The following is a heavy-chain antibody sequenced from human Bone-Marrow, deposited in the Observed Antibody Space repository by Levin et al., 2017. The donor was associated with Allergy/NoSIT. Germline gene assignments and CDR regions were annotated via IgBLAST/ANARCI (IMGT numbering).Heavy chain of an antibody. J-gene: IGHJ4*02. CDR2: INPKSGGT. CDR1: GYVFTGYF. V-gene: IGHV1-2*02. Sequence: GASVKVSCKASGYVFTGYFMHWVRQAPGQGLEWMGWINPKSGGTSYAQKFHGRVTMTGDTSSSTAYMELSSLRSDDTAVYYCARPDRGLDDWGQGTLVTVSS. CDR3: ARPDRGLDD.